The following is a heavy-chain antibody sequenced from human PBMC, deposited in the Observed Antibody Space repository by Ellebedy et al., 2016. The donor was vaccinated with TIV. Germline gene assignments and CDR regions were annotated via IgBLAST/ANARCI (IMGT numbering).Heavy chain of an antibody. D-gene: IGHD2-2*01. J-gene: IGHJ4*02. CDR1: GFTFSSYA. CDR2: ISGSGGST. CDR3: AKSKVPAAILYYFDY. V-gene: IGHV3-23*01. Sequence: GESLKISXAASGFTFSSYAMSWVRQAPGKGLEWVSAISGSGGSTYYADSVKGRFTISRDNSKNTLYLQMNSLRAEDTAVYYCAKSKVPAAILYYFDYWGQGTLVTVSS.